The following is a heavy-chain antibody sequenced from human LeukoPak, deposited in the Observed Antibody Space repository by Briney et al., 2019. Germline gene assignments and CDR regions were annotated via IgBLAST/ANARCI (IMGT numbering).Heavy chain of an antibody. CDR3: ARDRPYGSGSYYTNWFDP. D-gene: IGHD3-10*01. CDR1: GGSISSYY. Sequence: SETLSLTCTVSGGSISSYYWSWIRQPAGKGLEWIGRIYTSGSTNYNPSLKSRVTMSVDTSKNQFSLKLSSMTAADTAVYYCARDRPYGSGSYYTNWFDPWGQGTLVTVSS. CDR2: IYTSGST. V-gene: IGHV4-4*07. J-gene: IGHJ5*02.